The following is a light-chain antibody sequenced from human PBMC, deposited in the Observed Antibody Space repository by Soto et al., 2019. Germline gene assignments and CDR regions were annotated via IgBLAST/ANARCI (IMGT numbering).Light chain of an antibody. CDR2: GAS. CDR3: QQYGSSPWT. Sequence: EIVMTQSPATLSVSPGERATLSCRASQSVSINLAWYQQKPGQAPRLLIYGASSRATGIPDRFSGSGSGTDFTLTISRLEPEDSAVYYCQQYGSSPWTFGQGTKVDIK. J-gene: IGKJ1*01. CDR1: QSVSIN. V-gene: IGKV3-20*01.